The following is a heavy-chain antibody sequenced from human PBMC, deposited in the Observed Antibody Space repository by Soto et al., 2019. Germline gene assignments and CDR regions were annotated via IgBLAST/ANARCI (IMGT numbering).Heavy chain of an antibody. CDR2: IWYDGSNK. CDR1: GFTFSSYG. D-gene: IGHD2-15*01. Sequence: QVQLVESGGGVVQPGRSLRLSCAASGFTFSSYGMHWVRQAPGKGLEWVAVIWYDGSNKYYADSVKGRFTISRDNSKNTLYLQMNSRRAEDTAVYYCARELCSGGSCPGIDYWGQGTLVTVSS. J-gene: IGHJ4*02. V-gene: IGHV3-33*01. CDR3: ARELCSGGSCPGIDY.